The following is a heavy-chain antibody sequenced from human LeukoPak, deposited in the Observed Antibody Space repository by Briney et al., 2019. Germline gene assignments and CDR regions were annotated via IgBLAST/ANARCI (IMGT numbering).Heavy chain of an antibody. CDR3: ARDTYYYDSSGYNWFDP. CDR2: ISSSSYI. Sequence: GGSLRLSCAASGFTFSSYSMNWVRQTPGKGLEWVSSISSSSYIYYADSVKGRFAISRDNAKNSLYLQMNSLRAEDTAVYYCARDTYYYDSSGYNWFDPWGQGTLVTVSS. J-gene: IGHJ5*02. V-gene: IGHV3-21*01. D-gene: IGHD3-22*01. CDR1: GFTFSSYS.